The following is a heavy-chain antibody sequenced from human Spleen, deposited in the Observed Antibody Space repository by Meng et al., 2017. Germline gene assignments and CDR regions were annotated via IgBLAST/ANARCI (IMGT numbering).Heavy chain of an antibody. CDR1: GFTFSSSS. V-gene: IGHV3-23*01. CDR2: ISGSGSSK. D-gene: IGHD6-13*01. J-gene: IGHJ6*02. Sequence: GGSLRLSCAASGFTFSSSSMSWVRPAPRKGLEWVSTISGSGSSKYYEDSVKGRFTISRDNSKNTLYLQVNSLRAEDTAVYYCAKASGSTRHTYDGMDVWGQGTTVTVSS. CDR3: AKASGSTRHTYDGMDV.